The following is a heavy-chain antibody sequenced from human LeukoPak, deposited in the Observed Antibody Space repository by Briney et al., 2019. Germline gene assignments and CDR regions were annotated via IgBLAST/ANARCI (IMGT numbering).Heavy chain of an antibody. D-gene: IGHD1-26*01. V-gene: IGHV3-43*02. CDR1: GFTFDDYG. CDR3: AKVGQGFDFDN. CDR2: INASGGRT. J-gene: IGHJ4*02. Sequence: GGSLRLSCAASGFTFDDYGLHWVRQAPGKGLDWVSLINASGGRTFYADSVKGRFTVSRDNSRNSLYLQMNGLRTEDTAFYFCAKVGQGFDFDNWGQGTLVTVSS.